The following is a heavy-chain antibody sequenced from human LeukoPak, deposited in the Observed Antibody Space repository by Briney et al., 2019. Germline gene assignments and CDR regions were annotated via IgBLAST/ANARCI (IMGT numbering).Heavy chain of an antibody. Sequence: GGSLRLSCAASGFTFSSYGVSWVRQAPGKGLEWVSLISGSGSSTYYADSVKGRFTISRDNSKNTLHLQMNSLRAEDTAVYYCAKRGFIAGNPTDFDYWGQGTLVTVSS. D-gene: IGHD6-13*01. CDR2: ISGSGSST. V-gene: IGHV3-23*01. CDR1: GFTFSSYG. J-gene: IGHJ4*02. CDR3: AKRGFIAGNPTDFDY.